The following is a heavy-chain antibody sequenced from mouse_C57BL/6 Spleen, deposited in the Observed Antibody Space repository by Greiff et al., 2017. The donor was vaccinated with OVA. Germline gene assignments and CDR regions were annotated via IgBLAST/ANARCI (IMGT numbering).Heavy chain of an antibody. CDR3: ARRGTTVVEDY. V-gene: IGHV1-55*01. CDR1: GYTFTSYW. Sequence: QVQLQQPGAELVKPGASVKMSCKASGYTFTSYWITWVKQRPGQGLEWIGDIYPGSGSTNYNEKFKSKATLTVDTSSSTAYMQRSSLTSEDSAVYYCARRGTTVVEDYWGQGTTLTVSS. CDR2: IYPGSGST. D-gene: IGHD1-1*01. J-gene: IGHJ2*01.